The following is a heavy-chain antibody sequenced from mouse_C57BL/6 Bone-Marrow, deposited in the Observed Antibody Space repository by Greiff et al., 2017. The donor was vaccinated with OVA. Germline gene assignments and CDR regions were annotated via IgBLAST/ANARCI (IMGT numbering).Heavy chain of an antibody. J-gene: IGHJ3*01. CDR2: ISRGSSTI. CDR3: ARDPY. CDR1: GFTFSDYG. Sequence: EVKLVESGGGLVKPGGSLKLSCAASGFTFSDYGMHWVRQAPEKGLEWVAYISRGSSTIYYADTVKGRFTISRDNAKNTLFLQMTSLRSEDTAMYYCARDPYWGQGTLVTVSA. V-gene: IGHV5-17*01.